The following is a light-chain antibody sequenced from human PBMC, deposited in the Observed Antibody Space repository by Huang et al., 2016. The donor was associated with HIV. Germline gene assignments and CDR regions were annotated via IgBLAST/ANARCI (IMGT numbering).Light chain of an antibody. CDR2: GAS. Sequence: IQLTQSPSSLSASVGDRVTITCRASQAINNYLAWYQQKPGTAPKLLIHGASTLQSGVPSRFSGGGSGTDYILTISGLQPEDLATYYCQQFNSYPLAFGQGTRLEIK. V-gene: IGKV1-9*01. CDR1: QAINNY. J-gene: IGKJ5*01. CDR3: QQFNSYPLA.